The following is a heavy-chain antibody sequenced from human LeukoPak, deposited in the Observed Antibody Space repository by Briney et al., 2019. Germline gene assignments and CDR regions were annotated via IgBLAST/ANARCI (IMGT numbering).Heavy chain of an antibody. CDR2: IWNDGSNK. J-gene: IGHJ4*02. CDR1: GDTSRSYG. D-gene: IGHD2-2*01. CDR3: ARWGSSIPQHFDY. Sequence: GRSLRLSCAASGDTSRSYGLHWVCPAPREGLEWVAVIWNDGSNKYYADSVKGRFTISRDDSKNTLYLQMNSLRAEDTAVYYCARWGSSIPQHFDYWGQGTLVTVSS. V-gene: IGHV3-33*01.